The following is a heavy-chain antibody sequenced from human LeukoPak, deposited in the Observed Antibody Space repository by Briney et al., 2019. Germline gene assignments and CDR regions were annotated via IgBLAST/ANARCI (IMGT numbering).Heavy chain of an antibody. CDR1: GGSFSGYY. J-gene: IGHJ4*02. CDR2: INHSGST. Sequence: SETLSLTCAVYGGSFSGYYWSWIRQPPGKGLEWIGEINHSGSTNYNPSLKSRVTISVDTSKNQFSLKLSSVTAADTAVYYCARRWGYGSRSYRQDYWGQGTLVTVSS. D-gene: IGHD3-10*01. CDR3: ARRWGYGSRSYRQDY. V-gene: IGHV4-34*01.